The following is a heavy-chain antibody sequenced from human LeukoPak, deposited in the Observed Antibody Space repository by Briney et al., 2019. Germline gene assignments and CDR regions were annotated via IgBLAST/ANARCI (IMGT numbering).Heavy chain of an antibody. CDR1: GGPISGDY. CDR2: IYYSGST. V-gene: IGHV4-59*01. D-gene: IGHD5-12*01. Sequence: SETLSLTCTVSGGPISGDYWSWIRQPPGKGLEWIGYIYYSGSTNYNPSLKSRVTISIDTSKTQFSLKLSSVTAADTAVYYCARDFKRGYDYTGGMDVWGQGTTVTVSS. J-gene: IGHJ6*02. CDR3: ARDFKRGYDYTGGMDV.